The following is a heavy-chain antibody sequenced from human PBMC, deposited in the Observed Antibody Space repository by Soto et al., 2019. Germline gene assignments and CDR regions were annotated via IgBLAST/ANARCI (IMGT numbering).Heavy chain of an antibody. Sequence: SVKVSCKTSGATFSSYAITWVRQAPGQGLEWMGGIVPTVDTSTYAQKFQGSVTITADKFTNTVYMELSSLRSDDTAVYYCVRVVAIPGYPDNWGQGTLVTVSS. J-gene: IGHJ4*02. D-gene: IGHD5-12*01. V-gene: IGHV1-69*06. CDR3: VRVVAIPGYPDN. CDR1: GATFSSYA. CDR2: IVPTVDTS.